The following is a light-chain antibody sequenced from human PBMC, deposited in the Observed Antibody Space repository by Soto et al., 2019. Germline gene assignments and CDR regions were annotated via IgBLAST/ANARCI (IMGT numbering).Light chain of an antibody. CDR2: GAS. J-gene: IGKJ1*01. Sequence: VMTQSPATLSVSPGERAALSCRASQSVSTNLAWYQQKPGQAPRLLIYGASTRATGIPARFSGSGSGTEFTLTISSLQSEDFAVYYCQQYNNWPPVTFGQGTKVDIK. CDR3: QQYNNWPPVT. CDR1: QSVSTN. V-gene: IGKV3-15*01.